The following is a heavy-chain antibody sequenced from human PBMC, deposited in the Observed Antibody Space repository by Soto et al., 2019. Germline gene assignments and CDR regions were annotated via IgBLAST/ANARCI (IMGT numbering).Heavy chain of an antibody. CDR1: GFSLTTSGLG. CDR3: ARHYDAFDF. J-gene: IGHJ3*01. CDR2: IYWDDDK. Sequence: QITLRESGPTLVKPTQTLTLTCTFSGFSLTTSGLGVAWIRQPPGKALEWLALIYWDDDKRYSPSLKRRLTITKDTSKIQVFLRMTHMDPVDTARYYCARHYDAFDFWGQVTMVTVSS. V-gene: IGHV2-5*02.